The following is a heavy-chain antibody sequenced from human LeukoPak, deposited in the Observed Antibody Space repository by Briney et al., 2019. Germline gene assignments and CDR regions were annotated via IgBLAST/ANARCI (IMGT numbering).Heavy chain of an antibody. J-gene: IGHJ6*03. CDR2: IIPIFGTA. Sequence: ASVKVSCKASGGTFSSYAISWVRQAPGQGLEWMGGIIPIFGTANYAQKFQGRVMITADESTSTAYMELSSLRSEDTAVYYCAILTGSGSYYRGYGYYYYYYMDVWGKGTTVTVSS. CDR1: GGTFSSYA. V-gene: IGHV1-69*01. D-gene: IGHD3-10*01. CDR3: AILTGSGSYYRGYGYYYYYYMDV.